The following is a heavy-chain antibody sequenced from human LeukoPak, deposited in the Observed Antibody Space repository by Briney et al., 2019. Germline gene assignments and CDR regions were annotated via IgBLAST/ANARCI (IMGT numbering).Heavy chain of an antibody. J-gene: IGHJ4*02. CDR2: IKQDGSEK. CDR1: GFTFSSYW. CDR3: ARVRIAAALSYLFDY. D-gene: IGHD6-13*01. Sequence: GGSLRLSCAASGFTFSSYWMSWVRQAPGKGLEWVANIKQDGSEKYYVDSVKGRFTTSRDNAKNSLYLQMNSLRAEDTAVYYCARVRIAAALSYLFDYWGQGTLVTVSS. V-gene: IGHV3-7*01.